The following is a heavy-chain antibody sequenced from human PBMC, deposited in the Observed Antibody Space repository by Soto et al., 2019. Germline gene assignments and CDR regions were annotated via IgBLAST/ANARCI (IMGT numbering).Heavy chain of an antibody. J-gene: IGHJ5*02. D-gene: IGHD4-17*01. CDR1: GGTFSSYA. CDR2: IIPIFGTA. Sequence: QVQLVQSGAEVKKPGSSVKVSCKASGGTFSSYAISWVRQAPGQGLEWMGGIIPIFGTANYAQKFQGRVTITADESTSKAYMELSSLRSEDTAVYYCARDLGGPTTVAQYNWFDPWGQGTLVTVSS. V-gene: IGHV1-69*01. CDR3: ARDLGGPTTVAQYNWFDP.